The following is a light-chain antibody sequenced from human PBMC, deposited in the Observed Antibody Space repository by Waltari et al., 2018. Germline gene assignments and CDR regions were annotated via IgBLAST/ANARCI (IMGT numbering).Light chain of an antibody. CDR1: RGYTYYA. J-gene: IGLJ2*01. CDR2: LTADGSH. V-gene: IGLV4-69*01. CDR3: QTWDSGIWV. Sequence: QVVLTQSPSASASLGASVKLTCTLSRGYTYYAITWHQQRPGKGPRYLMRLTADGSHTMGDGLPHRFSGSSAGADRYLTSSCRQSEDEADYYCQTWDSGIWVFGGGTKLTVL.